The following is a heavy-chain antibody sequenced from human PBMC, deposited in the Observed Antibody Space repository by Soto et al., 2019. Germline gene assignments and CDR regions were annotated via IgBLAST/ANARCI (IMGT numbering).Heavy chain of an antibody. J-gene: IGHJ4*02. D-gene: IGHD3-10*01. Sequence: TSETLSLTCAVSGGSINSRYWWSWVRQSPGKGLEWIGEIYHSGSTNYNPSLKSRVTISVDKSKNQFSLNLSSVTAADTAVYYCARDQNGSGNYYTRYFDYWGRGTLVTVSS. V-gene: IGHV4-4*02. CDR2: IYHSGST. CDR1: GGSINSRYW. CDR3: ARDQNGSGNYYTRYFDY.